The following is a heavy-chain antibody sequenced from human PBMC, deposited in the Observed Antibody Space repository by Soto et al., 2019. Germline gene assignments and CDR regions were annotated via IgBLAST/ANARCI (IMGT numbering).Heavy chain of an antibody. D-gene: IGHD5-18*01. CDR1: GFTFSSYA. V-gene: IGHV3-23*01. CDR3: AKDRRGYSPRGAFDP. Sequence: GGSLRLSCAASGFTFSSYAMSWVRQAPGKGLEWVSAISGSGGSAYYADSVKGRFTISRDNSKNTLYLQMNSLRAEDTAVYYCAKDRRGYSPRGAFDPWGQGTLVTVSS. J-gene: IGHJ5*02. CDR2: ISGSGGSA.